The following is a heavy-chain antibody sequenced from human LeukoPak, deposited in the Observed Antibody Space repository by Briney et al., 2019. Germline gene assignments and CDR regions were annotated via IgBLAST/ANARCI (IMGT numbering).Heavy chain of an antibody. Sequence: PGGSLRLSCAASGFTFSSYSMNWVRQAPGKGLEWVSSISSSSSYIYYADSVKGRFTISRDNAKNSLYLQMNSLRAEDTAVYYCARYNFWSGCRYGMDVWGQGTTVTVSS. CDR3: ARYNFWSGCRYGMDV. J-gene: IGHJ6*02. D-gene: IGHD3-3*01. V-gene: IGHV3-21*01. CDR2: ISSSSSYI. CDR1: GFTFSSYS.